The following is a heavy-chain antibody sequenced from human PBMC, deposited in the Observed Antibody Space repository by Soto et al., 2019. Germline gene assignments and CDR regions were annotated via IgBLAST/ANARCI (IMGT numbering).Heavy chain of an antibody. J-gene: IGHJ4*02. V-gene: IGHV3-23*01. CDR1: GFTFSSYA. D-gene: IGHD3-22*01. Sequence: GGSLRLSCAASGFTFSSYAMSWVRQAPGKGLEWVTAISGSGGSTYYADSVKGRFTISRDNSKNTLYLQMNSLRAEDTAVYYCAKDPRVFFSKLTVVDPGTKSLIDYWGQGTLVTVSS. CDR3: AKDPRVFFSKLTVVDPGTKSLIDY. CDR2: ISGSGGST.